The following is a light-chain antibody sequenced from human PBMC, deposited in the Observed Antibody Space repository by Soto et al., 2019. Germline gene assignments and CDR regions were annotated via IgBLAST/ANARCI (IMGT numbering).Light chain of an antibody. CDR3: QQLNSYPLS. Sequence: DIQLTQSPSFLSASVGDRVTITCRASQGISSYLAWYQQKPGKAPKLLIYAASTLQSGVPSRFSGSGSGTEFTLTVGNLQPEDFATYYCQQLNSYPLSFGGGTKVDIK. V-gene: IGKV1-9*01. J-gene: IGKJ4*01. CDR1: QGISSY. CDR2: AAS.